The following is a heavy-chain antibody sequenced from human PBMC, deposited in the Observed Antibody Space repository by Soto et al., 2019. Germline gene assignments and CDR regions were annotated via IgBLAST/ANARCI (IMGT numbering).Heavy chain of an antibody. V-gene: IGHV3-30*18. D-gene: IGHD6-13*01. CDR1: GFTFSSYG. Sequence: QVQLVESGGGVVQPGRSLRLSCAASGFTFSSYGMHWVRQAPGKGLEWVAVISYDGSNKYYADSVKGRVTISRDNSKNALYLQKHSLRAEHTAVYYCANVRAAGTIYSQHWGQGPLVTVSP. CDR2: ISYDGSNK. CDR3: ANVRAAGTIYSQH. J-gene: IGHJ1*01.